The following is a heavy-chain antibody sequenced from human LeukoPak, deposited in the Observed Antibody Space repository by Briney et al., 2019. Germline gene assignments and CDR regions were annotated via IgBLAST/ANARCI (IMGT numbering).Heavy chain of an antibody. Sequence: ASVKVSCKASGYTFTSYGISGVRQAPGQGLEWMGWISAYNGNTNYAQKLQGRVTMTTDTYTSTAYMELRSLRSGDTAVYYCARGGVRGVIITHFDYWGQGTLVTVSS. CDR3: ARGGVRGVIITHFDY. D-gene: IGHD3-10*01. J-gene: IGHJ4*02. CDR2: ISAYNGNT. V-gene: IGHV1-18*01. CDR1: GYTFTSYG.